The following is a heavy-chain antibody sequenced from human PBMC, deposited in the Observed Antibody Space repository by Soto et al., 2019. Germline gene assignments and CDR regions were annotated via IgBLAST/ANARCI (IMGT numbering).Heavy chain of an antibody. D-gene: IGHD3-10*01. CDR3: ARSPLTVPYGSRSYYKSFDY. CDR1: GGTFSSYA. CDR2: IIPIFGTA. Sequence: QVQLVQSGAEVKKPGSSVKVSCKASGGTFSSYAISWVRQAPGQGLEWMGGIIPIFGTANYAQKFQGRVTITADESTSTAYMELSSLRSEDTAVYYCARSPLTVPYGSRSYYKSFDYWGQGTLVTVSS. J-gene: IGHJ4*02. V-gene: IGHV1-69*01.